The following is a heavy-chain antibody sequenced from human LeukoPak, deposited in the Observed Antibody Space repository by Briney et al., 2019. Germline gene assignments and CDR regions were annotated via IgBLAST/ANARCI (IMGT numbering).Heavy chain of an antibody. Sequence: GGSPRLSCAASGFTFSSYSVNWVRQAPGKGLEWVSSISSRSSYIYYADSVKGRFTISRDNAKNSLYLQMNSLRAEDTAVYYCAREGGGIAAGVYYFDYWGQGTLVTVSS. CDR1: GFTFSSYS. V-gene: IGHV3-21*01. CDR3: AREGGGIAAGVYYFDY. D-gene: IGHD6-13*01. CDR2: ISSRSSYI. J-gene: IGHJ4*02.